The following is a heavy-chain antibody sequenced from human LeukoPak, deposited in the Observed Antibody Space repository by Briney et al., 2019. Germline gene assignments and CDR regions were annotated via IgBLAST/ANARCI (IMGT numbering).Heavy chain of an antibody. V-gene: IGHV3-48*01. CDR1: GFSFSAYS. J-gene: IGHJ4*02. CDR2: ISSSSSAI. Sequence: GGSLRLSCAASGFSFSAYSMNWVRQAPGKGLEWLSYISSSSSAIYYADSVKGRFTISRDNAKNSLYLQMNSLRAEDTVFYYCASRQDYWGQGTLVTVSS. CDR3: ASRQDY.